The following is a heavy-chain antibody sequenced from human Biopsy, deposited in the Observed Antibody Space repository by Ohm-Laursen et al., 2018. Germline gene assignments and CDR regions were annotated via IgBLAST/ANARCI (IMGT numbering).Heavy chain of an antibody. CDR3: ARQVDFWSGYVDY. D-gene: IGHD3-3*01. CDR2: IYYSGNT. Sequence: GTLSLTWSVSGGSISDSTYHWGWIRQSPGKGLEWIGNIYYSGNTDYSPSLKSRVTISVDTSNNQFSLKLRCVTAADTAVYYCARQVDFWSGYVDYWGQGTMVAVSS. V-gene: IGHV4-39*01. CDR1: GGSISDSTYH. J-gene: IGHJ4*02.